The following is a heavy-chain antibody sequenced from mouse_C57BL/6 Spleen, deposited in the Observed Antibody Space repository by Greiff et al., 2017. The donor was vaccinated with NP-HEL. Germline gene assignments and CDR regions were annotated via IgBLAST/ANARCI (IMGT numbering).Heavy chain of an antibody. CDR2: ISSGGSYT. D-gene: IGHD1-1*01. V-gene: IGHV5-6*01. J-gene: IGHJ2*01. Sequence: QLKESGGDLVKPGGSLKLSCAASGFTFSSYGMSWVRQTPDKRLEWVATISSGGSYTYYPDSVKGRFTISRDNAKNTLYLQMSSLKSEDTAMYYCARHERYYYGSSYYFDYWGQGTTLTVSS. CDR3: ARHERYYYGSSYYFDY. CDR1: GFTFSSYG.